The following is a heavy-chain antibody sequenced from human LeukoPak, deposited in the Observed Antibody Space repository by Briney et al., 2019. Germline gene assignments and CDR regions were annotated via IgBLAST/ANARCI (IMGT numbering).Heavy chain of an antibody. V-gene: IGHV3-23*01. Sequence: PGGSLRLSCAASGFTFSSYAMSWVRQAPGKGLEWVSNISGSGGRTHYADSVKGRFTISRDNSKNTLYLQMNSLRAEDTAVYYCARRAGAYSHPYDYWGQGTLVTVSS. CDR1: GFTFSSYA. CDR2: ISGSGGRT. CDR3: ARRAGAYSHPYDY. J-gene: IGHJ4*02. D-gene: IGHD4/OR15-4a*01.